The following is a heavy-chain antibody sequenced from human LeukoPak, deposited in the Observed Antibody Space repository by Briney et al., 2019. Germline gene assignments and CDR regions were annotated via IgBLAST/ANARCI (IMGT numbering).Heavy chain of an antibody. J-gene: IGHJ4*02. D-gene: IGHD5-24*01. Sequence: SETLSLTCTVSGGPINSYYWSWIRQPPGKGLEWIGYIYYSGSTNYNPSLKSRVTISVDTSKNQFSLKLSSVTAADTAVYYCARGVDGYNAYWGQGTLVTVSS. CDR3: ARGVDGYNAY. CDR2: IYYSGST. CDR1: GGPINSYY. V-gene: IGHV4-59*08.